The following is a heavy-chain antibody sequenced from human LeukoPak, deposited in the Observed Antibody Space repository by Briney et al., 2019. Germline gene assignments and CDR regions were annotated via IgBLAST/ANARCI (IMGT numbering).Heavy chain of an antibody. CDR3: ARQERGYDGSGHRAFDI. CDR1: SGSISSSSYY. CDR2: IYYSGST. D-gene: IGHD3-22*01. Sequence: SETLSLTCAVSSGSISSSSYYWGWIRQPPGKGLEWIGSIYYSGSTYYNPSLKSRVTLSVDTSKNQFSLKLRSVTAADTAVYYCARQERGYDGSGHRAFDIWGQGTMVTISS. V-gene: IGHV4-39*01. J-gene: IGHJ3*02.